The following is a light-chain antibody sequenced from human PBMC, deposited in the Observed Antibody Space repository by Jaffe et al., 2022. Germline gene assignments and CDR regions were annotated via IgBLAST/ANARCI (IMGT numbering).Light chain of an antibody. CDR3: GTWDSSLHAYV. CDR2: ENN. Sequence: QSVLTQPPSVSAAPGQKVTISCSGSSSNIGSNYNYVSWYQHLPGIAPKLLIYENNQRPSGIPDRFSGSKSGTSATLGITGLQTGDEADYYCGTWDSSLHAYVFGPGTRITVL. CDR1: SSNIGSNYNY. V-gene: IGLV1-51*02. J-gene: IGLJ1*01.